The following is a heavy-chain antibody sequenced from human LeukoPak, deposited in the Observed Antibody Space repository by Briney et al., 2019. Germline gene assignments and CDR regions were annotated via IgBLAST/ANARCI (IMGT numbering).Heavy chain of an antibody. CDR2: ISWNSGSI. V-gene: IGHV3-9*01. D-gene: IGHD3-3*01. CDR3: ARESDFWSADLQN. Sequence: GGSLRLSCAASGFTFDDYAMHWVRQAPGKGLEWVSGISWNSGSIGYADSVKGRFTISRDNAKNSLYLQMNSLRAEDTALYYCARESDFWSADLQNWGQGTLVTVSS. CDR1: GFTFDDYA. J-gene: IGHJ4*02.